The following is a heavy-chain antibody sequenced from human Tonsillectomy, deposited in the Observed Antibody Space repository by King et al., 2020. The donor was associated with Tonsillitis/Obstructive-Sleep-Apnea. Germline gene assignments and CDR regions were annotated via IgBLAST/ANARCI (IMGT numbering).Heavy chain of an antibody. V-gene: IGHV2-5*02. CDR3: AHSVIFGVVITVYYFDY. CDR1: GFSLSTRGVG. J-gene: IGHJ4*02. D-gene: IGHD3-3*01. CDR2: IYWDDDK. Sequence: HITLKESGPTLVKPTQTLTLTCTFSGFSLSTRGVGVGWIGQPPGKALDWLDLIYWDDDKRYRPFLKSSHTITQHTSKHQVVLTMTNMDPVDTATHYCAHSVIFGVVITVYYFDYWGQGTLVTVSS.